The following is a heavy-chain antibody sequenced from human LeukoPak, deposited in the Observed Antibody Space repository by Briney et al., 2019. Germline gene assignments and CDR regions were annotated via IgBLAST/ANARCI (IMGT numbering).Heavy chain of an antibody. D-gene: IGHD1-26*01. CDR3: AKPSNEGAYSGSYWGDYLDY. CDR1: GFIFTDYW. V-gene: IGHV3-74*01. J-gene: IGHJ4*02. CDR2: ISGDGRGT. Sequence: GGSLRLSCAASGFIFTDYWMHWVRQGPGKELVWVARISGDGRGTTYADSVKGRFTISRDNSKNTLYLQLNSLRTEDTAVYYCAKPSNEGAYSGSYWGDYLDYWGQGTLVTVSS.